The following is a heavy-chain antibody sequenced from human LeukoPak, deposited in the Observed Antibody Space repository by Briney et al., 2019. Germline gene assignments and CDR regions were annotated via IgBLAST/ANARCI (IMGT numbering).Heavy chain of an antibody. V-gene: IGHV3-23*01. CDR2: ISASGGTT. D-gene: IGHD3-22*01. CDR1: GFTFSSYA. Sequence: PGGSLRLSCAASGFTFSSYAMSWVRQAPRKGLEWVSAISASGGTTYYADSVKGRFTISRDNSKNTLYLQMNSLRAEDTAVYYCAKDLSSGYPYYFDYWGQGTLVTVSS. CDR3: AKDLSSGYPYYFDY. J-gene: IGHJ4*02.